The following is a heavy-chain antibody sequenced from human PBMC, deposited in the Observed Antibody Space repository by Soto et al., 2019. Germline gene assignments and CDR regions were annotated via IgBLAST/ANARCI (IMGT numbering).Heavy chain of an antibody. D-gene: IGHD1-26*01. CDR2: INAGNGNT. J-gene: IGHJ4*02. CDR3: TSRVVMGALLY. CDR1: GYTFTSYA. V-gene: IGHV1-3*01. Sequence: ASVKVSCKASGYTFTSYAMHWVRQAPGQRLEWMGWINAGNGNTKYSQKFQGRVTITRDTSADTAYMELSSLRFEDTAVYFCTSRVVMGALLYWGQGTLVTVSS.